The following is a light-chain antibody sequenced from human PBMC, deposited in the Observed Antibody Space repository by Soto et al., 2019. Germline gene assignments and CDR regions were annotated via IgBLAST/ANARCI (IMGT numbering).Light chain of an antibody. Sequence: DIEMTQSPSSLSASVGDRVTITCRASQGIRNHLGWFQQKPGKAPKRLIYSASSLDGGLRSRLGRSGSGTEFPLAISSQQPEDFATYSCLQPGNYPYTYGRRTKLEIK. CDR2: SAS. V-gene: IGKV1-17*01. J-gene: IGKJ2*01. CDR3: LQPGNYPYT. CDR1: QGIRNH.